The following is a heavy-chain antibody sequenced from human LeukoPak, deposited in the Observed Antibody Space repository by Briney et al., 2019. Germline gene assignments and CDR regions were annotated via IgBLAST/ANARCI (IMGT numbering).Heavy chain of an antibody. Sequence: GGSLRLSCTASGFTFSSYSMNWVRQAPGKGLEWVSYISSSGSTIYYADSVKGRFTISRDNAKNSLYLQMNSLRAEDTAVYYCARDVVRGSGGDVWGKGTTVTISS. D-gene: IGHD3-10*01. V-gene: IGHV3-48*04. CDR3: ARDVVRGSGGDV. CDR1: GFTFSSYS. J-gene: IGHJ6*04. CDR2: ISSSGSTI.